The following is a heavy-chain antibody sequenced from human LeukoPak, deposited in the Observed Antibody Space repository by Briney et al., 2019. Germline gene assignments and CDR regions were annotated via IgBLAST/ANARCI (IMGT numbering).Heavy chain of an antibody. CDR2: IFGTGDTT. Sequence: GGSLRLSCAASGFTFSSYAMNWVRQAPGKGLEWVSIIFGTGDTTYYADSVKGRFTVSRDNSKNTVYLQMSSLITDDTGVYYCTTALNFDILTGLYQPIAAFDVWGQGTLVTVSS. D-gene: IGHD3-9*01. V-gene: IGHV3-23*01. J-gene: IGHJ3*01. CDR3: TTALNFDILTGLYQPIAAFDV. CDR1: GFTFSSYA.